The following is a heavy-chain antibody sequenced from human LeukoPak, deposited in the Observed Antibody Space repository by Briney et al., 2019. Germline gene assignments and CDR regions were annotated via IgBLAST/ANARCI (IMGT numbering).Heavy chain of an antibody. D-gene: IGHD2-21*02. V-gene: IGHV1-69*04. J-gene: IGHJ1*01. Sequence: SVKVSCKASVGTFSSYAISWVRQAPGQGLEWMGRIIPILGIANYAQKFQGRVTITADKSTSTAYMELSSLRSEDTAVYYCARVYCGGDFFSAEYFQHWGQGTLVTVSS. CDR2: IIPILGIA. CDR1: VGTFSSYA. CDR3: ARVYCGGDFFSAEYFQH.